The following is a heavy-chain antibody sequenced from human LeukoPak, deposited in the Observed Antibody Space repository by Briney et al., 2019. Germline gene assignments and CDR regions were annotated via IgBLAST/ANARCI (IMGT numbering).Heavy chain of an antibody. V-gene: IGHV3-30*02. J-gene: IGHJ4*02. CDR1: GFTFRSYG. Sequence: GGSLRLSCAASGFTFRSYGMHWVRQAPGKGLEWVAFIRYDGGNEYYADSVKGRFTISRDNSKNTLYLQMNSLRAEDTAVYSCARDLNWETYWGQGTLVSVSS. CDR2: IRYDGGNE. CDR3: ARDLNWETY. D-gene: IGHD7-27*01.